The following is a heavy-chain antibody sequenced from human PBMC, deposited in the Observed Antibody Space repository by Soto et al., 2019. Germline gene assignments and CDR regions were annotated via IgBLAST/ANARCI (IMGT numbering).Heavy chain of an antibody. CDR3: ARGEWFRPYYFDY. CDR2: IYYSGST. J-gene: IGHJ4*02. CDR1: GGSISRYY. D-gene: IGHD3-3*01. V-gene: IGHV4-59*01. Sequence: SETLSLTCTVSGGSISRYYWSWIRQPPGKGLEWIGYIYYSGSTNYNPSLKSRVTISVDTSKNQFSLKLSSVTAADTAVYYCARGEWFRPYYFDYWGQGTLVTVSS.